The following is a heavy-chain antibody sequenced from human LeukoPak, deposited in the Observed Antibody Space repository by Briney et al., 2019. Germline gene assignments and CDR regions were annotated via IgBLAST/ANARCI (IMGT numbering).Heavy chain of an antibody. D-gene: IGHD3-22*01. CDR3: ARQVRDSSGYYKASYFDY. CDR2: IYYSGST. V-gene: IGHV4-39*01. Sequence: SETLSLTCTVSGGSISSSSSYWGWIRQPPGKGLECIGIIYYSGSTYYNPSLKSRVTISVDTSKNQFSLKLISVTAADTAVYYCARQVRDSSGYYKASYFDYWGQGTLVTVSS. CDR1: GGSISSSSSY. J-gene: IGHJ4*02.